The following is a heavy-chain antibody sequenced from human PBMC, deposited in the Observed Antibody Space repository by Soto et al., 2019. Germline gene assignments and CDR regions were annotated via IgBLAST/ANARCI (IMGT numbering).Heavy chain of an antibody. Sequence: PSETLSLTCTVSGGSISSYYWSRIRQPPGKGLEWIGYIHYSGSTNYNPSLKSRVTISVDTSKNQFSLKLSSVTAADTAVYYCARTVTTDYYYYYMDVWGKGTTVTVSS. CDR1: GGSISSYY. J-gene: IGHJ6*03. CDR3: ARTVTTDYYYYYMDV. CDR2: IHYSGST. D-gene: IGHD4-4*01. V-gene: IGHV4-59*08.